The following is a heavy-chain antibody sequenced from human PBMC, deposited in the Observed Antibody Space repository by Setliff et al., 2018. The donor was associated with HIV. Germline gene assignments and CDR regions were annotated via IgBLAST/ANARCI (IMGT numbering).Heavy chain of an antibody. CDR1: GGTFSSYA. J-gene: IGHJ4*02. D-gene: IGHD3-10*01. V-gene: IGHV1-69*13. CDR3: ARARLRGSGAALVY. CDR2: IIPIFGTA. Sequence: SVKVSCKASGGTFSSYAISWVRQAPGQGLEWMGGIIPIFGTANYAQKFQGRVMITADESTSTAYMELSSLRSEDTAVYYCARARLRGSGAALVYWGQGTLVTVSS.